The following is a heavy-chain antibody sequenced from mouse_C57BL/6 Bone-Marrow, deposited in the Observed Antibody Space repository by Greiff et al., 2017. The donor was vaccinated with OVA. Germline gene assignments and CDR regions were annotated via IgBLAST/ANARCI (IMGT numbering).Heavy chain of an antibody. CDR2: IHPNSGST. Sequence: QVQLQQPGAELVKPGASVTLSCKASGYTFTSYWMHWVKQRPGQGLEWIGMIHPNSGSTNYNEKFKSKATLTVDKSSSTAYMQLSSLTSEDSAVYYCARSVELLQYYWYFDVWGTGTTVTVSS. CDR1: GYTFTSYW. D-gene: IGHD1-1*01. V-gene: IGHV1-64*01. CDR3: ARSVELLQYYWYFDV. J-gene: IGHJ1*03.